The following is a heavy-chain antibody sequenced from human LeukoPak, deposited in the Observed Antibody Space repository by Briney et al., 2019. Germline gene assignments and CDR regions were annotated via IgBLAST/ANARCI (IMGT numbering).Heavy chain of an antibody. J-gene: IGHJ5*02. V-gene: IGHV6-1*01. Sequence: SQTLSLTCAISGDSVSSNSVTWNWIRQSPSIGLEWLGRTYYRSTWYNDYAVSVRGRITVNPDTSKNQFSLHLNSVTPEDTAVYYCARRLTQYDCFDPWGQGILVTVSS. CDR1: GDSVSSNSVT. CDR3: ARRLTQYDCFDP. D-gene: IGHD2-2*01. CDR2: TYYRSTWYN.